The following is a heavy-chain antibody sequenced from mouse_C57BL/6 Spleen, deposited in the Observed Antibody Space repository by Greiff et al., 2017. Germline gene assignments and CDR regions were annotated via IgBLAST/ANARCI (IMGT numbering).Heavy chain of an antibody. CDR1: GYAFSSSW. J-gene: IGHJ2*01. D-gene: IGHD2-4*01. V-gene: IGHV1-82*01. Sequence: QVQLQQSGPELVKPGASVKISCKASGYAFSSSWMNWVKQRPGKGLEWIGRIYPGDGDTNYNGKFKGKATLTADKSSSTAYMQLSSLTSEDSAVYFCARGDYDGGACDYWGQGTTLTVSS. CDR3: ARGDYDGGACDY. CDR2: IYPGDGDT.